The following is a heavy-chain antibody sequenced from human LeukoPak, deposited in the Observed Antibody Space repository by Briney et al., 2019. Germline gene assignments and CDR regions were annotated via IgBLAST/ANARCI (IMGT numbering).Heavy chain of an antibody. J-gene: IGHJ4*02. CDR1: GLTFSGYW. CDR2: VRNKPHTYTT. CDR3: ARGAYCSGGVCPAPFER. Sequence: GGSLRLSCAVTGLTFSGYWVTWVRQAPGKGLEWVARVRNKPHTYTTEYAASVRGRFSISRDDSKNSLYLQMNSLKTDDTAVYYCARGAYCSGGVCPAPFERWGQGTLVTVSS. D-gene: IGHD2-15*01. V-gene: IGHV3-72*01.